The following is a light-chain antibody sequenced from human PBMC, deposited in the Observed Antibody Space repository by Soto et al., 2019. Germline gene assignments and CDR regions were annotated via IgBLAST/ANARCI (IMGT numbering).Light chain of an antibody. CDR1: QGIISW. CDR3: QQANSFPIT. J-gene: IGKJ5*01. CDR2: AAS. V-gene: IGKV1D-12*01. Sequence: DIQMTQSPSSVSASVGDRVTITCRASQGIISWLAWYQQKPGKAPKLLIYAASSLQSGVPSRFSGSGFGTDFTLTISSLQPEDFATYYCQQANSFPITFGQGTLLEIK.